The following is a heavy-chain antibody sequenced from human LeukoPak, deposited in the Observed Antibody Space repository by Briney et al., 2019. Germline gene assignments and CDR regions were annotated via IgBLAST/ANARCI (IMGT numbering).Heavy chain of an antibody. D-gene: IGHD6-19*01. CDR3: ARESISVAGAPFDY. V-gene: IGHV3-48*03. J-gene: IGHJ4*02. CDR2: ISSGSTI. Sequence: GGSLRLSCAASGFTFSSYEMNWVRQAPGKGLEWVSYISSGSTIYDADSVKGRFTISRDNAKNSLYLQMNSLRAEDTAVYYCARESISVAGAPFDYWGQGTLVTVSS. CDR1: GFTFSSYE.